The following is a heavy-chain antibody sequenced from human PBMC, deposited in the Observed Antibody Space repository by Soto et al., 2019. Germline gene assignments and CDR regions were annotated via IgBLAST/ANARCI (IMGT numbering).Heavy chain of an antibody. CDR2: INHSGST. CDR1: GGSFSGYY. J-gene: IGHJ5*02. D-gene: IGHD2-2*01. V-gene: IGHV4-34*01. CDR3: ARAGYCSSTSCRNWFDP. Sequence: SETLSLTCAVYGGSFSGYYWSWIRQPPGKGLEWIGEINHSGSTNYNPSLKSRVTISVDTSKNQFSLKLSSVTAADTAVYYCARAGYCSSTSCRNWFDPWGHGTLVTVSS.